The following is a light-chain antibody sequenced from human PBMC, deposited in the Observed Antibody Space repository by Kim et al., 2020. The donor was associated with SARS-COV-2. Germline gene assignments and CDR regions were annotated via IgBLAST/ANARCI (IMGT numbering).Light chain of an antibody. CDR2: DVS. CDR3: QQYAYLPFT. J-gene: IGKJ2*01. Sequence: ASVGDEVTITCQASQDITNYVNWYQQRSGKAPKLLMYDVSNLGAGVPSRFSGSGSGTDFILTINSLQPEDAATYYCQQYAYLPFTFGQGTKVDIK. CDR1: QDITNY. V-gene: IGKV1-33*01.